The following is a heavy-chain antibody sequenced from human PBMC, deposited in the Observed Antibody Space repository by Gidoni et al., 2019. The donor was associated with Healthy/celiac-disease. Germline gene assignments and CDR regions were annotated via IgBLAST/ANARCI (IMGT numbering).Heavy chain of an antibody. Sequence: QVQLVQSGAEVKKPGASVQVSCKASGYTLTSYGISWVRQAPGQGLEWMGWISAYNGNTNYAQKLQGRVTMTTDTSTSTAYMELRSLGSDDTAVYYCARDPSSYVYGMDVWGQGTTVTVSS. J-gene: IGHJ6*02. D-gene: IGHD6-6*01. CDR1: GYTLTSYG. CDR2: ISAYNGNT. CDR3: ARDPSSYVYGMDV. V-gene: IGHV1-18*01.